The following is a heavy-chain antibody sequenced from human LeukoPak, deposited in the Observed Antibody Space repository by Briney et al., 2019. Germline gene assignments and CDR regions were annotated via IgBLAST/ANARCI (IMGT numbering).Heavy chain of an antibody. CDR3: AKGTLDIVVVPAAPKVYYFDY. CDR2: ISSSGGST. V-gene: IGHV3-23*01. D-gene: IGHD2-2*01. Sequence: QLGGSLRLSCAASGFTFSSYAMSWVRQAPVKGLEWVSAISSSGGSTYYADSVKGRFTISRDNSKNTLYLQMNSLRAEDTAVYYCAKGTLDIVVVPAAPKVYYFDYWGQGTLVTVSS. CDR1: GFTFSSYA. J-gene: IGHJ4*02.